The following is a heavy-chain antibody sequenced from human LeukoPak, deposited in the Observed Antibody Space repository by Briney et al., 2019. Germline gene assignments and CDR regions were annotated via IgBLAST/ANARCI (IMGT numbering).Heavy chain of an antibody. V-gene: IGHV4-4*02. CDR3: ARVYSASSARGFYYYFDY. D-gene: IGHD2/OR15-2a*01. J-gene: IGHJ4*02. Sequence: KPSETLSLTCAVSGGSISSSNWWSWVRQPPGKGLEWIGEIYHSGSTNYNPSLKSRVTISVDKSKNQFSLKLSSVTAADTAVYYCARVYSASSARGFYYYFDYWGQGTLVTVSS. CDR2: IYHSGST. CDR1: GGSISSSNW.